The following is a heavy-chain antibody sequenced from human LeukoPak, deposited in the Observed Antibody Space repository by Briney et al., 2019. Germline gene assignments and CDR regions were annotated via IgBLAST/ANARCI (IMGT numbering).Heavy chain of an antibody. V-gene: IGHV1-8*01. Sequence: ASVKVSCKTSGYPFRNYDINWVRQATGQGLEWMGWINPHSGKTGYAQKFQGRVTMTTDTSANTAYMDLSSLRSEDTAVYYCARHSGRGDFDYWGQGTLVTVSS. D-gene: IGHD5-12*01. CDR1: GYPFRNYD. J-gene: IGHJ4*02. CDR3: ARHSGRGDFDY. CDR2: INPHSGKT.